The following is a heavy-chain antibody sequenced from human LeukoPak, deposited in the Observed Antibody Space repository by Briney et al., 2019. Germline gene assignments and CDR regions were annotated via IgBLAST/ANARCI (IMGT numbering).Heavy chain of an antibody. J-gene: IGHJ6*02. CDR1: GGSISSYY. CDR2: IYTSGST. CDR3: ARDAYSSSWLDYYGMDV. Sequence: SETLSLTYTVSGGSISSYYWSWIRQPAGKGLEWIGRIYTSGSTNYNPSLKSRVTMSVDTSKNQFSLKLSSVTAADTAVYYCARDAYSSSWLDYYGMDVWGQGTTVTVSS. V-gene: IGHV4-4*07. D-gene: IGHD6-13*01.